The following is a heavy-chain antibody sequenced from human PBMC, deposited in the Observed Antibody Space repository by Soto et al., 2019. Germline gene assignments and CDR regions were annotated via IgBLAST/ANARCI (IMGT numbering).Heavy chain of an antibody. CDR2: FDPTDSFS. D-gene: IGHD3-22*01. CDR3: ARHDEDRLLDY. J-gene: IGHJ4*02. V-gene: IGHV5-10-1*01. Sequence: SLKISCQASGYSFTTYWITWVRQLPGKGLEWMGNFDPTDSFSNYSPSFQGHVTFSTDQSISTAYLHWSSLNASDTAMYFCARHDEDRLLDYWGQGTLVTVSS. CDR1: GYSFTTYW.